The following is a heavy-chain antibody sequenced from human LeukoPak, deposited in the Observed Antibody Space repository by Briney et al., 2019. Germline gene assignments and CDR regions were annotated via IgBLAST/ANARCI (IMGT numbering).Heavy chain of an antibody. D-gene: IGHD3-22*01. CDR2: ISSNGGST. CDR3: ARDRDSSGYRPRYMDV. J-gene: IGHJ6*03. CDR1: GFTFSSYA. V-gene: IGHV3-64*01. Sequence: PGGPLRLSCAASGFTFSSYAMHWVRQAPGKGLEYVSAISSNGGSTYYANSVKGRFTISRDNSKNTLYLQMGSLRAEDMAVYYCARDRDSSGYRPRYMDVWGKGTTVTVSS.